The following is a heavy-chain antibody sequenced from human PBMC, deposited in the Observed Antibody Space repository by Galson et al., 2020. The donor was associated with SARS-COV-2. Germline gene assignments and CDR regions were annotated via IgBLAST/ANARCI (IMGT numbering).Heavy chain of an antibody. CDR2: MNPQNGNT. D-gene: IGHD2-15*01. CDR1: AYTFTSYD. V-gene: IGHV1-8*02. CDR3: VGGSFQACRGGRCSLYHLDY. J-gene: IGHJ4*02. Sequence: ASVKVSCKASAYTFTSYDINWGRQAPGQGLEWMGWMNPQNGNTGYAQKFQDRVTMTRTTSIGTAYMDLSSLTSEDTAVYYCVGGSFQACRGGRCSLYHLDYWGQGTLVIVSS.